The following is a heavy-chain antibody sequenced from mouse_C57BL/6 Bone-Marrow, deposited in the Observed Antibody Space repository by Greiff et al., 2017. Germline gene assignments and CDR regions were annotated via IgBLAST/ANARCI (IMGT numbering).Heavy chain of an antibody. CDR2: INPNNGGT. CDR1: GYTFSDYY. J-gene: IGHJ2*01. CDR3: AKYGEHAY. V-gene: IGHV1-26*01. Sequence: VQLQQSGPELVKPGASVKISCKASGYTFSDYYMNWVKQSHGKSLEWIGDINPNNGGTSYNQKFKGKATLTVDKSSSTAYMELRSLTSEDSAVYSSAKYGEHAYRGENNTLTVSS. D-gene: IGHD2-13*01.